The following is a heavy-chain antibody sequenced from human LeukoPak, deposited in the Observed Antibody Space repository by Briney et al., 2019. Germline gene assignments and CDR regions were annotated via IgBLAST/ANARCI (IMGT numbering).Heavy chain of an antibody. D-gene: IGHD2-21*02. CDR1: GFSLSPSGVG. J-gene: IGHJ4*02. CDR2: IYWDDDK. Sequence: SGPTLVNPTQTLTLTCTFSGFSLSPSGVGVGWIRQPPGKALEWLALIYWDDDKRYSPSLKSRLTITKDTSKNQVVLTMTNMDPVDTATYYCAHATYCGGDCYRGGFDYWGQGTLVTVSS. CDR3: AHATYCGGDCYRGGFDY. V-gene: IGHV2-5*02.